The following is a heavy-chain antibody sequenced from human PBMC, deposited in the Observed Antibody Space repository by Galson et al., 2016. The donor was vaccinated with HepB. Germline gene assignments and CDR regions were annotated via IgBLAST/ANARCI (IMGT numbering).Heavy chain of an antibody. J-gene: IGHJ6*03. V-gene: IGHV4-39*01. CDR2: IYYSGNT. Sequence: ETLSLTCTVSGVSISSSSHYWAWIRLPPGKGLEWIGTIYYSGNTYHNPSLKSRLSISVDRSKNQFSLRLSSETAADTAVYYCARQSKYRSGWYEAWYYYNMDVWGQGTTVTVSS. CDR3: ARQSKYRSGWYEAWYYYNMDV. D-gene: IGHD6-19*01. CDR1: GVSISSSSHY.